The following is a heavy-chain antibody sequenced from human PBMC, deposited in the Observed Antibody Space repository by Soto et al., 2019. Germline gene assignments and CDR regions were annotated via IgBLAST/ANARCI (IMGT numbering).Heavy chain of an antibody. CDR1: GYCISTGNY. J-gene: IGHJ4*02. Sequence: SETRSLTCPVSGYCISTGNYWGWSRQPRGRGLEWVGSSYQSGSTGYNPSLRGRATRSVDTSKNQFSLRLSSVTAADTAVWCGARVLGAPLYPLDCWGEGTLATV. CDR2: SYQSGST. D-gene: IGHD1-26*01. CDR3: ARVLGAPLYPLDC. V-gene: IGHV4-38-2*02.